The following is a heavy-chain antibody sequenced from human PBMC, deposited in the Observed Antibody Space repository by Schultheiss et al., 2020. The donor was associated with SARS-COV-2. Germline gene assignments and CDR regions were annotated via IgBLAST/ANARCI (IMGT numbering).Heavy chain of an antibody. V-gene: IGHV3-33*06. J-gene: IGHJ6*02. D-gene: IGHD3-22*01. CDR2: IWYDGSNK. CDR3: AKYRGYSSGYYDGYYYYGMDV. Sequence: GGSLRLSCAASGFTFSSYGMHWVRQAPGKGLEWVAVIWYDGSNKHFADSVKGRFTISRDNSKNTLYLQMNSLRAEDTAVYYCAKYRGYSSGYYDGYYYYGMDVWGQGTTVTVSS. CDR1: GFTFSSYG.